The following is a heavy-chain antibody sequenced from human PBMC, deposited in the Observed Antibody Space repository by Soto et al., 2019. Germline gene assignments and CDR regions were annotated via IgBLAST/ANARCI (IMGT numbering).Heavy chain of an antibody. V-gene: IGHV1-18*01. CDR2: ISAYNGNT. D-gene: IGHD3-16*01. CDR1: GYTFTSYG. J-gene: IGHJ5*02. CDR3: ARVKSDYIWGSYPDP. Sequence: ASVKVSCKASGYTFTSYGISWVRQAPGQGLEWMGWISAYNGNTNYAQKLQGRVTMTTDTSTSTAYMELRSLRSDDTAVYYCARVKSDYIWGSYPDPWGQGTLVTVSS.